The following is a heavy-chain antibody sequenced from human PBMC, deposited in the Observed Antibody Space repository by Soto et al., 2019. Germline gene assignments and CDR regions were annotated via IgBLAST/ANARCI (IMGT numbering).Heavy chain of an antibody. J-gene: IGHJ4*02. CDR1: GYTFTSYY. CDR3: AREPLALYCSGGSCYLLYFVS. Sequence: ASVNVSCKASGYTFTSYYMHWVRQAPVQGLEWMGIINTSGGSTSYAQKFQGRVTMTRDTTTSTVYMELSSLRSEDTAVYYCAREPLALYCSGGSCYLLYFVSWGEGTLVTVSS. V-gene: IGHV1-46*03. CDR2: INTSGGST. D-gene: IGHD2-15*01.